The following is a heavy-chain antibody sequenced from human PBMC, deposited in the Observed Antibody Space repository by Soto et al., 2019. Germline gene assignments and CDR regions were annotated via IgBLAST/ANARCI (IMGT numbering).Heavy chain of an antibody. CDR1: GFTFSSYA. D-gene: IGHD4-17*01. J-gene: IGHJ6*02. CDR3: ARDKALFYGDSLYYYYGMDV. V-gene: IGHV3-30-3*01. CDR2: ISYDGSNK. Sequence: PGGSLRLSFATSGFTFSSYAMHWVRQAPGKGLEWVAVISYDGSNKYYADSVKGRFTISRDNSKNTLYLQMNSLRAEDTAVYYCARDKALFYGDSLYYYYGMDVWGQGTTVTVSS.